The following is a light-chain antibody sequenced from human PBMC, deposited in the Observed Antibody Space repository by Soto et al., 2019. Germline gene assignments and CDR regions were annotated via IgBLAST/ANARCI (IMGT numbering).Light chain of an antibody. V-gene: IGLV2-14*01. Sequence: QSALTQPASVSGSPGQSITISCTGTSSDVGGYNYVSWYQQHPGKAPKLMIYDVSNRPSGVSTRFSGSKSGNTDSLTISGPQAEDEDDYYCSSYTSSSTLDVVFGGGTKVTVL. CDR1: SSDVGGYNY. CDR3: SSYTSSSTLDVV. CDR2: DVS. J-gene: IGLJ2*01.